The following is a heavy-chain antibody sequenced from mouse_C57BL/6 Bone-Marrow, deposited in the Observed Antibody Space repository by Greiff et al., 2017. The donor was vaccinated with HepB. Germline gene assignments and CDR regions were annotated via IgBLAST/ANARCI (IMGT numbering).Heavy chain of an antibody. J-gene: IGHJ4*01. V-gene: IGHV1-81*01. CDR3: ASITTVVDYYAMDY. CDR1: GYTFTSYG. CDR2: IYPRSGNT. D-gene: IGHD1-1*01. Sequence: QVQLKESGAELARPGASVKLSCKASGYTFTSYGISWVTQSTGQGLEWIGEIYPRSGNTYYNEKFKGKAKLTADKSSSTAYMELRSLTSEDSAFYFCASITTVVDYYAMDYWGQGTSVTVSS.